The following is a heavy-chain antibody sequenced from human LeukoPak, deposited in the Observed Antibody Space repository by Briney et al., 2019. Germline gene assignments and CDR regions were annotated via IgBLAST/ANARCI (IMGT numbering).Heavy chain of an antibody. D-gene: IGHD5-24*01. V-gene: IGHV3-23*01. J-gene: IGHJ3*02. CDR1: GFTFSSYG. CDR3: ARCRDGYNYGAFDI. Sequence: GGSLRLSCAASGFTFSSYGMSWVRQAPGKGLEWVSAISGSGGSTYYADSVKGRFTISRDNSKNTLYLQMNSLRAEDTAVYYCARCRDGYNYGAFDIWGQGTMVTVSS. CDR2: ISGSGGST.